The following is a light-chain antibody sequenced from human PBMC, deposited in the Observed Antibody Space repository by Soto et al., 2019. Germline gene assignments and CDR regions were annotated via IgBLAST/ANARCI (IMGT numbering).Light chain of an antibody. J-gene: IGKJ4*01. CDR2: GAS. Sequence: IVLTQSPGTLSLSPAERATLSCSAIQIVSSTYLAWFQQKPGQAPRLLIYGASTRATGIPDRFSGSGSGTDFTLTISGLEPEDFAFYYCQQYDVTPPNTFGGGTKVDIK. CDR1: QIVSSTY. CDR3: QQYDVTPPNT. V-gene: IGKV3-20*01.